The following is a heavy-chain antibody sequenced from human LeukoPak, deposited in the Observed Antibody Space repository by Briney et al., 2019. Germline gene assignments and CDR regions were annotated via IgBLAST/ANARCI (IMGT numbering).Heavy chain of an antibody. D-gene: IGHD3-10*01. CDR3: ARGRKYYYGSGSPSSRFDY. V-gene: IGHV4-34*01. J-gene: IGHJ4*02. CDR2: INHSGST. CDR1: GGSISSYY. Sequence: PSETLSLTCTVSGGSISSYYWSWIRQPPGKGLEWIGEINHSGSTNYNPSLKSRVTISVDTSKNQFSLKLSSVTAADTAVYYCARGRKYYYGSGSPSSRFDYWGQGTLVTVSS.